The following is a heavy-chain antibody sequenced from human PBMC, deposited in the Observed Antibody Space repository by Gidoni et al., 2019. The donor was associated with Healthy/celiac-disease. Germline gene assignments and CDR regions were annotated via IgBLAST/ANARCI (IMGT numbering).Heavy chain of an antibody. CDR3: AREPRDFWILYYFDY. Sequence: EVQLVESGGGLVQPGGSLRLSCAASGFTFSSYWMSWVRQAPGKGLEWVANIKQDGSEKYYVDSVKGRFTISRDNAKNSLYLQMNSLRAEDTAVYYCAREPRDFWILYYFDYWGQGTLVTVSS. D-gene: IGHD3-3*01. CDR2: IKQDGSEK. CDR1: GFTFSSYW. V-gene: IGHV3-7*01. J-gene: IGHJ4*02.